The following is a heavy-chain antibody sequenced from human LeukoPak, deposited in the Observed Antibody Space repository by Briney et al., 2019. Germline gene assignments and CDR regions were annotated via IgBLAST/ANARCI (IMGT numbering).Heavy chain of an antibody. D-gene: IGHD3-10*01. CDR3: AKDDAWLRFGE. Sequence: GGSLRLSCAASGFTFSSYWMSWVRQAPGKGLEGVANIKQDGSEKYYVDSVKGRFTISSDNSKNTLYLEVISLTAEDTAVYYCAKDDAWLRFGEWSQGTLVTVSS. CDR2: IKQDGSEK. CDR1: GFTFSSYW. J-gene: IGHJ4*02. V-gene: IGHV3-7*03.